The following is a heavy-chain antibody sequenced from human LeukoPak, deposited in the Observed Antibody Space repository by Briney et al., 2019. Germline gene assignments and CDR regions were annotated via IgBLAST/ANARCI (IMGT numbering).Heavy chain of an antibody. V-gene: IGHV4-34*01. J-gene: IGHJ4*02. D-gene: IGHD3-22*01. CDR3: ARQTYYYDSSGSLEY. Sequence: PSETLSLTCAVYGGSFSDYYWSWIRQPPGKGLEWIGEINHSGRTTYNPSLKSRVTISVDRSKNQFSLKLSSVTAADTAVYYCARQTYYYDSSGSLEYWGQGTLVTVSS. CDR1: GGSFSDYY. CDR2: INHSGRT.